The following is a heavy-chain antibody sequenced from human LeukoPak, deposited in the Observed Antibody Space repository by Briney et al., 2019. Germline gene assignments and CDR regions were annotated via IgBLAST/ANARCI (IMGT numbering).Heavy chain of an antibody. Sequence: SETLSLTCIVSGGSFTASSYYWGWVRQPPGKGLEWIGSIYYSGSTNYNPSLKSRVTISVDMSKNQFSLKLSSVTAADTAVYYCARAPLTYYYDSSGYPGGFDIWGQGTMVTVSS. CDR3: ARAPLTYYYDSSGYPGGFDI. J-gene: IGHJ3*02. D-gene: IGHD3-22*01. CDR2: IYYSGST. CDR1: GGSFTASSYY. V-gene: IGHV4-39*07.